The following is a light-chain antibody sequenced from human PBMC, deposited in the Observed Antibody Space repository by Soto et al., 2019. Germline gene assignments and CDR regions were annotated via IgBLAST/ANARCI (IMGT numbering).Light chain of an antibody. J-gene: IGLJ2*01. V-gene: IGLV1-40*01. CDR1: SSNIGAGYD. CDR3: QCQDSSLSDVI. Sequence: QSVLTQPPSVSGDPGQRVTISCTGTSSNIGAGYDVHWYQQLPGTAPKLLIYDNNNRPSGVPDRFSGFKSDTSASLVITGLQAEDEADYCCQCQDSSLSDVIFGGGTKLTVL. CDR2: DNN.